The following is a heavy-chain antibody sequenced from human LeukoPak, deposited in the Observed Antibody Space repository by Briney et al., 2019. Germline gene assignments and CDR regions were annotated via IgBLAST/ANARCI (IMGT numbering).Heavy chain of an antibody. CDR1: GFTFSSYG. D-gene: IGHD3-10*01. J-gene: IGHJ4*02. Sequence: GGSLRLSCAASGFTFSSYGMHWVRQAPGKGLEWVAVISYDGSNKYYADSVKGRFTISRDNSKNTLYLQMNSLRAEDTAVYYCAKEWLYYGSGSIFFDYWGQGTLVTVSS. CDR2: ISYDGSNK. V-gene: IGHV3-30*18. CDR3: AKEWLYYGSGSIFFDY.